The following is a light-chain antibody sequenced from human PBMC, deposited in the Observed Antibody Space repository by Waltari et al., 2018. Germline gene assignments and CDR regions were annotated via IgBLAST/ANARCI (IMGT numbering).Light chain of an antibody. V-gene: IGLV2-14*01. J-gene: IGLJ1*01. CDR1: SSDVGGYEY. Sequence: QSALTQPASVSGSPGQSITISCPGTSSDVGGYEYVSWFQQNPGKAPKVMIYGVSNRPAGVSERFSASKSGVTASLTISGLQAEDEADYYCSSYTSSNTFVFGTGTKVTVL. CDR3: SSYTSSNTFV. CDR2: GVS.